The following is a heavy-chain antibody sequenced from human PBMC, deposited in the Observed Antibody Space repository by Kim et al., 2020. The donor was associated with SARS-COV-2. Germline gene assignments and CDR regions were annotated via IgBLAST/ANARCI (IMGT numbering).Heavy chain of an antibody. CDR2: IYPGDSDT. D-gene: IGHD2-15*01. J-gene: IGHJ6*02. CDR3: ARQSSYCSGGSCYSDYYYYGMDV. V-gene: IGHV5-51*01. CDR1: GYSFTSYW. Sequence: GESLKISCKGSGYSFTSYWIGWVRQMPGKGLEWMGIIYPGDSDTRYSPSFQGQVTISADKSISTAYLQWSSLKASDTAMYYCARQSSYCSGGSCYSDYYYYGMDVWGQGTTVTVSS.